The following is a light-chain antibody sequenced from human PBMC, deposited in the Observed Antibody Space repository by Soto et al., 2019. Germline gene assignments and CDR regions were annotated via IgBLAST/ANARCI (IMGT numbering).Light chain of an antibody. CDR3: HADKTWPPIT. CDR2: GAS. V-gene: IGKV3-15*01. CDR1: QSVRSN. Sequence: EIMMTQSPAALSVSPGERATVSCRASQSVRSNLAWYQQKPGQAPRLLIYGASTRATGIPARFSGSGSGTEFTLTISSLQSEDFAVYYWHADKTWPPITFGQGTRPEI. J-gene: IGKJ5*01.